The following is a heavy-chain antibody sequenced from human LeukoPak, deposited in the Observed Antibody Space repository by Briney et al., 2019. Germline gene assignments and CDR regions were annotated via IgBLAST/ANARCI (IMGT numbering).Heavy chain of an antibody. V-gene: IGHV4-31*03. CDR1: GGSISSGGYY. CDR3: ARGMVRGSYAFDI. Sequence: SQTLSLTCTVSGGSISSGGYYWSWIRQHPGKGLEWIGYIYYSGSTYYNPSLKSRVTIPVDTSKNQFSLKLSSVTAADTAVYYCARGMVRGSYAFDIWGQGTMVTVSS. D-gene: IGHD3-10*01. CDR2: IYYSGST. J-gene: IGHJ3*02.